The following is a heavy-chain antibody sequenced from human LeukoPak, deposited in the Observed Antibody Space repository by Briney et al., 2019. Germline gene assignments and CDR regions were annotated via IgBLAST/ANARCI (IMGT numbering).Heavy chain of an antibody. CDR3: ARNIATRGWYFDL. J-gene: IGHJ2*01. V-gene: IGHV4-59*01. CDR2: IYHSGST. Sequence: SETLSLTCTVSGDSISHYYWSWIRQPPGKGLEWIGYIYHSGSTNYNPSLKSRVTISVDTSKNQFSLKVSSVTAADTAVYYCARNIATRGWYFDLWGRGTLVTVSS. D-gene: IGHD6-6*01. CDR1: GDSISHYY.